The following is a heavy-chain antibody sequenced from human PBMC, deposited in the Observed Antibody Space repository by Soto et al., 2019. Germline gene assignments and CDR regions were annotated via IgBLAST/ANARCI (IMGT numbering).Heavy chain of an antibody. Sequence: SLRLSCAASGFTFEDHGMTWVRQVPGKGLEWVAEINWSGSSTSYADSVKGRFTISRDNAKNSLYLQMNSLRAEDTALYFCARDGGVAVAVDSSDIWGQGTMVNVSS. CDR3: ARDGGVAVAVDSSDI. D-gene: IGHD6-19*01. V-gene: IGHV3-20*04. CDR2: INWSGSST. CDR1: GFTFEDHG. J-gene: IGHJ3*02.